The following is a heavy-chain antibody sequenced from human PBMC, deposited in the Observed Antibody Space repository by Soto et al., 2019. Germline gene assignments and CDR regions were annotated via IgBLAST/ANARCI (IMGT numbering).Heavy chain of an antibody. Sequence: QVQLVQSGAEVKKPGSSVKVSCKASGGTFSSYAISWVRQAPGQGLEWMGGIIPIFGTANYAQKFQGRVTITADESTSTAYMELSSRRYEDTAVYYGAGRVQPRYYYGMDVWGQGTTVTVSS. D-gene: IGHD1-26*01. CDR3: AGRVQPRYYYGMDV. J-gene: IGHJ6*02. CDR2: IIPIFGTA. CDR1: GGTFSSYA. V-gene: IGHV1-69*12.